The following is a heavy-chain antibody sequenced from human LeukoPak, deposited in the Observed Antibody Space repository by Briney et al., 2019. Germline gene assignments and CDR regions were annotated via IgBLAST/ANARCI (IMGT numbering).Heavy chain of an antibody. CDR3: ARRIVVVTGGIYYYYGMDV. Sequence: GGSLRLSCAASGLTVSSNYMSWVRQAPGKGLEWVSVLYTGGSTSYADSVKGRITISRDNSKNTVYLQMSSLTAEDTAVYYCARRIVVVTGGIYYYYGMDVWGQGTTVTVSS. J-gene: IGHJ6*02. D-gene: IGHD2-21*02. V-gene: IGHV3-53*01. CDR1: GLTVSSNY. CDR2: LYTGGST.